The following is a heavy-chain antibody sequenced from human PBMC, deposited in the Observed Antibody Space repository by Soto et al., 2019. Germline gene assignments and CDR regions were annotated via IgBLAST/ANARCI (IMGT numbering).Heavy chain of an antibody. CDR3: AKDMYRIVVVKKSAAFDI. Sequence: GGSLRLSCAASGFTFSSYSMNWVRQAPGKGLEWVSSISSSSSYIYYADSVKGRFTISRDNAKNSLYLQMNSLRAEDTAVYYCAKDMYRIVVVKKSAAFDIWGQGTMVTVSS. J-gene: IGHJ3*02. CDR2: ISSSSSYI. V-gene: IGHV3-21*04. D-gene: IGHD3-22*01. CDR1: GFTFSSYS.